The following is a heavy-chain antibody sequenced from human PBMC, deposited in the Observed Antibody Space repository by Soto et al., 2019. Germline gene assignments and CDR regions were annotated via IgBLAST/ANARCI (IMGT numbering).Heavy chain of an antibody. CDR2: TYYRSKWYN. V-gene: IGHV6-1*01. J-gene: IGHJ6*02. Sequence: PSETLSLTCAISGDSVSSNSAAWNWIRQSPSRGLEWLGRTYYRSKWYNDYAVSVKSRITINPDTSKNQFSLQLNPVTPEDTAVNYCARDIEYSSSSDYGMDVWGQGTTVTVSS. CDR3: ARDIEYSSSSDYGMDV. D-gene: IGHD6-6*01. CDR1: GDSVSSNSAA.